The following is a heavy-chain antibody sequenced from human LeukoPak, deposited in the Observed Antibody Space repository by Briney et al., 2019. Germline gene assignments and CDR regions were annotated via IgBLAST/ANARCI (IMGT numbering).Heavy chain of an antibody. CDR2: ISGSGGST. V-gene: IGHV3-23*01. Sequence: GGSLRLSCAASGFPFSSYAMSWVRQTPGKGLEWVSAISGSGGSTYYADSVKGRFTISRDNSKNTLYLQMNSLRAEDTAVYYCAKDRGYSSSWYFDYWVQGTLVTVSS. CDR1: GFPFSSYA. J-gene: IGHJ4*02. CDR3: AKDRGYSSSWYFDY. D-gene: IGHD6-13*01.